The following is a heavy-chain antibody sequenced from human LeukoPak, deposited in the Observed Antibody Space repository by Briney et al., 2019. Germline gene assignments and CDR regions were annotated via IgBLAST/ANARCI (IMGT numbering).Heavy chain of an antibody. J-gene: IGHJ6*04. CDR1: GGSISSYY. CDR3: ARAVSDILTGAYYYGMDV. V-gene: IGHV4-59*12. Sequence: SETLSLTCTVAGGSISSYYWSWIRQPPGKGLEWIGYIYYSGSTNYNPSLKSRVTISVDTSKNQFSLKLSSVTAADTAVYYCARAVSDILTGAYYYGMDVWGKGTTVTVSS. D-gene: IGHD3-9*01. CDR2: IYYSGST.